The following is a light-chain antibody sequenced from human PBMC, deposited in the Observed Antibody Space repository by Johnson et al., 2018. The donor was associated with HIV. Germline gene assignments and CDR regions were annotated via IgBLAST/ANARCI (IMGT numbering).Light chain of an antibody. J-gene: IGLJ1*01. CDR2: DND. Sequence: QSVLTQPPSLSAAPGQTVTISCSGSSSNIGNNYVSWYQQLPGTAPKLLIYDNDKRPSGIPDRFSGSKSGTSATLGITGLQTGDEADYYCGTWDSGLSAGGVFGPWTKVSVL. CDR1: SSNIGNNY. V-gene: IGLV1-51*01. CDR3: GTWDSGLSAGGV.